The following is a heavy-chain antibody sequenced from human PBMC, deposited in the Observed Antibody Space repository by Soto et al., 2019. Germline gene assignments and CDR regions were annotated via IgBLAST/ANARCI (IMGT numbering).Heavy chain of an antibody. Sequence: QVQLQQWGAGLLKPSETLSLTCAVYGGSFSGYYWSWIRQPPGKGLEWIGEINHSGSTNYNPSLKSRVTISVDTSKNQFSLKLSSVTAADTAVYYCASGATLDLWGQGILVTVSS. J-gene: IGHJ4*02. CDR1: GGSFSGYY. D-gene: IGHD2-15*01. CDR2: INHSGST. CDR3: ASGATLDL. V-gene: IGHV4-34*01.